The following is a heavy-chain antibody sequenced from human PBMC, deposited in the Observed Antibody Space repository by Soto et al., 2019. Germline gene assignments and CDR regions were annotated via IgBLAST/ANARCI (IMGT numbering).Heavy chain of an antibody. CDR3: ARALVDTAMVAWFDP. D-gene: IGHD5-18*01. CDR2: IYYSGST. Sequence: PSETLSLTCTFSGGSISSGDYYWSWIRQPPGKGLEWIGYIYYSGSTYYNPSLKSRVTISVDTSKNQFSLKLSSVTAADTAVYYCARALVDTAMVAWFDPWAREPWSPSPQ. CDR1: GGSISSGDYY. V-gene: IGHV4-30-4*01. J-gene: IGHJ5*02.